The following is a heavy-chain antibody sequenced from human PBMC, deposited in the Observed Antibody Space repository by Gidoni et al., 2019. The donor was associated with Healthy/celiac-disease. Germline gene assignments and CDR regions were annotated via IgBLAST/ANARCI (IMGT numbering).Heavy chain of an antibody. D-gene: IGHD3-10*01. V-gene: IGHV3-21*01. CDR2: ISSSSSYI. J-gene: IGHJ4*02. CDR1: GFTFSSYS. CDR3: ARVRGADFDY. Sequence: EVQLVESGGGLVKPGGSLRLSCEASGFTFSSYSMNWVRQAPGKGLEWVSSISSSSSYIYYAGSVKGRFTISRDNAKNSLYLQMNSLRAEDTAVYYCARVRGADFDYWGQGTLVTVSS.